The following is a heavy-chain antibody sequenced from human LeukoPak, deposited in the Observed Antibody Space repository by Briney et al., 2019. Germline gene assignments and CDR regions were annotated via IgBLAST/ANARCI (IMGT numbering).Heavy chain of an antibody. V-gene: IGHV4-59*01. Sequence: SETLSLTCTVPGGSINTYHWSWIRQPPGKGLEWIGYIYNSGSTSYHPSLKSRVTISGDTSKNQFSLKLSSVTAADTAVYYCARRANWGFFDYWGQGTPVTVSS. J-gene: IGHJ4*02. D-gene: IGHD7-27*01. CDR1: GGSINTYH. CDR3: ARRANWGFFDY. CDR2: IYNSGST.